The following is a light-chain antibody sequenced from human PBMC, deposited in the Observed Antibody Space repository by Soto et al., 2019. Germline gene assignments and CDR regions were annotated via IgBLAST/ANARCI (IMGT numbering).Light chain of an antibody. Sequence: EIVMTQSPATLSVSPGERATLFCRASQSVARNFAWYQQKPGQPPRLLIYATSIRATGFPARFSGSGSGTEFTLTITGLQSEDFAVYYCQQYANWPLTFGQGTKLEIK. V-gene: IGKV3-15*01. CDR2: ATS. CDR3: QQYANWPLT. J-gene: IGKJ2*01. CDR1: QSVARN.